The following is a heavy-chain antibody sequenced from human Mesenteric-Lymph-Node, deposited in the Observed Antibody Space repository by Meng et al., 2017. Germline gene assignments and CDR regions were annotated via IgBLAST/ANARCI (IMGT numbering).Heavy chain of an antibody. J-gene: IGHJ4*02. Sequence: GESLKISCSGSGFTFNIYEMIWVRQAPGKGLEWVSYITGSSATIYYADSVKGRFTISRDNAKNSVYLQMDSLRAEDTALYYCARTEYYYGSGTYRVYVDYWGQGTLVTVSS. CDR2: ITGSSATI. CDR3: ARTEYYYGSGTYRVYVDY. CDR1: GFTFNIYE. V-gene: IGHV3-48*03. D-gene: IGHD3-10*01.